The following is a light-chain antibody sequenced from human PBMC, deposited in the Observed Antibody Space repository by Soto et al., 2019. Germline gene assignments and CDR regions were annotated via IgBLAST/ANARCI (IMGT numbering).Light chain of an antibody. Sequence: IQLAQSPSSLSASVGDRVSITCRTSQGISTYLAWYQQKPGKAPKLLIYAASTLQSGVPSRFRGSGSGTDFTLTISCLQPEDFATYYCQQGNNYPLTFGGGTKVEIK. V-gene: IGKV1-9*01. J-gene: IGKJ4*01. CDR2: AAS. CDR1: QGISTY. CDR3: QQGNNYPLT.